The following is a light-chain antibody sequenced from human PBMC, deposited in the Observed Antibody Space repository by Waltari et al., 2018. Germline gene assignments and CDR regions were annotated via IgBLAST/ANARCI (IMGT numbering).Light chain of an antibody. CDR3: SSYTSSATLV. V-gene: IGLV2-14*01. J-gene: IGLJ1*01. Sequence: QSALTQPASVSGSPGLSITVSCTGTNSDVGGLNYVSWYQQHPGKAPKVMIYDVTNRPSGVSNRFSGSKSGNTASLTISGLQAEDEADYYCSSYTSSATLVFGTGTKVTVL. CDR1: NSDVGGLNY. CDR2: DVT.